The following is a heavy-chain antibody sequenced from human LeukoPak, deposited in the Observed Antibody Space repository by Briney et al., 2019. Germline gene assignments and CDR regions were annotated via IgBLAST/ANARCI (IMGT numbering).Heavy chain of an antibody. CDR1: GFTFSSYG. CDR3: AKVDSSGWYVSSPDY. Sequence: GGSLRLSCAASGFTFSSYGMSWVRQAPGKGLEWVSAISGTGSSTYYADSVKGRFTISRDNSKSTLYLQMNSLRAEDTAVYYCAKVDSSGWYVSSPDYWGQGTLVTVSS. V-gene: IGHV3-23*01. CDR2: ISGTGSST. D-gene: IGHD6-19*01. J-gene: IGHJ4*02.